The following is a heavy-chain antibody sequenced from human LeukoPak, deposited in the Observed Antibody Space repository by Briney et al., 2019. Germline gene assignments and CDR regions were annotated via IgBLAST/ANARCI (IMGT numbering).Heavy chain of an antibody. D-gene: IGHD4-17*01. CDR2: ISSSSSTI. J-gene: IGHJ4*02. CDR1: GFTFSSYS. Sequence: GGSLRLSCAASGFTFSSYSMNWVRQAPGKGLEWVSYISSSSSTIYYADSVKGRFTISRDNAKNSLYLQMNSLRAEDTAVYYCARSYGAYAGCLDFWGQGTLVTVSS. V-gene: IGHV3-48*04. CDR3: ARSYGAYAGCLDF.